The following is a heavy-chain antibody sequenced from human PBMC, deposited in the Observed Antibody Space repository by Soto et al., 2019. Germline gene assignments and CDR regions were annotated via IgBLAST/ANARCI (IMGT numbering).Heavy chain of an antibody. CDR3: ARGVLANWGPENWFDP. J-gene: IGHJ5*02. CDR1: GASISRGGYY. D-gene: IGHD7-27*01. V-gene: IGHV4-31*03. Sequence: PSETLSLTCSVSGASISRGGYYWSWIRQHPGKGLEWIGNIYYSGSAYYNPSLKSRVAISVDTSQNQFSLRLSSVTAADTAVYYCARGVLANWGPENWFDPWGQGSLLTVSS. CDR2: IYYSGSA.